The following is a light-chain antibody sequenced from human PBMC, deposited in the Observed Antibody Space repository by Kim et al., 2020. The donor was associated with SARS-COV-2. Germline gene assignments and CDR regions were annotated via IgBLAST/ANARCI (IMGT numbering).Light chain of an antibody. CDR3: QQRSNWPLT. Sequence: LSPGERAALACRASQSVSSYLAWYQQKPGQAPRLLIYDASNRATGIPARFSGSGSGTDFTLTISSLEPEDFAVYYCQQRSNWPLTFGGGTKVDIK. V-gene: IGKV3-11*01. CDR2: DAS. J-gene: IGKJ4*01. CDR1: QSVSSY.